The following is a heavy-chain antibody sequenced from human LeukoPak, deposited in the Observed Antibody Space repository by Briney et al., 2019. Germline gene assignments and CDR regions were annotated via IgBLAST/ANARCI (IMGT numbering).Heavy chain of an antibody. Sequence: GGSLRLSCAASGFTFSTYSMTWVRQAPGKGLEWVAVISYDGSNKYYADSVKGRFTISRDNSKNTLYLQMNSLRAEDTAVYYCARDPGIAAAGTDRAGWFDPWGQGTLVTVSS. CDR3: ARDPGIAAAGTDRAGWFDP. CDR1: GFTFSTYS. D-gene: IGHD6-13*01. CDR2: ISYDGSNK. J-gene: IGHJ5*02. V-gene: IGHV3-30-3*01.